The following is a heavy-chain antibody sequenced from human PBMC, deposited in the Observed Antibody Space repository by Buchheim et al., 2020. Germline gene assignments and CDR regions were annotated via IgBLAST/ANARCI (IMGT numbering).Heavy chain of an antibody. D-gene: IGHD2-8*01. CDR3: AKEDCTNGVCLYYYYGMDV. V-gene: IGHV3-30*18. J-gene: IGHJ6*02. Sequence: QVQLVESGGGVVQPGRSLRLSCAASGFTFSSYGMHWVRQAPGKGLEWVAVISYDGSNKYYADSVKGRFTISRATSKNPLYLKMNSLRAEDTAVYYCAKEDCTNGVCLYYYYGMDVWCQGTT. CDR1: GFTFSSYG. CDR2: ISYDGSNK.